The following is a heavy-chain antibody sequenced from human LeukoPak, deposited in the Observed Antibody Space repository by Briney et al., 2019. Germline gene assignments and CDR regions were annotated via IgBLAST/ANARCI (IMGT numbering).Heavy chain of an antibody. J-gene: IGHJ4*02. CDR1: GFTSSSCS. V-gene: IGHV3-48*01. Sequence: GGSLRLSCAASGFTSSSCSMNWVRQAPGKGLEWVSYISSSSSAIYYADSVKGRFTISRDNAKNSLSLQMNSLRAEDTAVYYCAREVAGFDYWGQGTLVTVSS. D-gene: IGHD6-19*01. CDR3: AREVAGFDY. CDR2: ISSSSSAI.